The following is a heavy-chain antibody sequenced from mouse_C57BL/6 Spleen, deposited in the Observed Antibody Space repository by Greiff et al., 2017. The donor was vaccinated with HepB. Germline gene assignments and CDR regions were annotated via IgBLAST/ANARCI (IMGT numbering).Heavy chain of an antibody. CDR1: GYTFTSYW. CDR3: AYYGSSYSYYFDY. CDR2: IHPNSGST. J-gene: IGHJ2*01. D-gene: IGHD1-1*01. Sequence: QVQLQQPGAELVKPGASVKLSCKASGYTFTSYWMHWVKQRPGQGLEWIGMIHPNSGSTNYNEKFKSKATLTVDKSSSTAYMQLSSLTSEDSAVYYCAYYGSSYSYYFDYWGQGTTLTVSS. V-gene: IGHV1-64*01.